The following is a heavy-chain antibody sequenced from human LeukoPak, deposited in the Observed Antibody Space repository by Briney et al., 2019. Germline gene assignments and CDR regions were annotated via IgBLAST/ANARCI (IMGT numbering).Heavy chain of an antibody. Sequence: GGSLRLSCAASGFTFTNAWMTWVRQAPGKGLEWVGRIKSKTDGGTTDYAAPVKGRFTISRDDSKNTLYLQMNSLKTEDTAVYYCTTAQFYGSGRFLDYWGQGTLVTVSS. CDR2: IKSKTDGGTT. CDR3: TTAQFYGSGRFLDY. D-gene: IGHD3-10*01. CDR1: GFTFTNAW. V-gene: IGHV3-15*01. J-gene: IGHJ4*02.